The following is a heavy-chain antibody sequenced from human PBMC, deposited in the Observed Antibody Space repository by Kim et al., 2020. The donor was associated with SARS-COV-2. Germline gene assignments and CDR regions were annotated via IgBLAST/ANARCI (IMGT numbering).Heavy chain of an antibody. V-gene: IGHV5-10-1*01. Sequence: YIPSFQVHVTISADKSISTAYLQWSSLKASDTAMYYCARPMVRGADAFDIWGQGTMVTVSS. D-gene: IGHD3-10*01. CDR3: ARPMVRGADAFDI. J-gene: IGHJ3*02.